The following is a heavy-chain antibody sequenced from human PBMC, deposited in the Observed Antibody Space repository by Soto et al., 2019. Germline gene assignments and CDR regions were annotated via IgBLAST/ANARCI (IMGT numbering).Heavy chain of an antibody. D-gene: IGHD2-8*01. V-gene: IGHV4-4*07. CDR2: LSASGRT. CDR3: ARGMGRYFDL. J-gene: IGHJ2*01. Sequence: SETLSLSCAISGDSIGNFYGSWIRQPAGKGLESLGRLSASGRTNYSPSLQSRVTMSLDRSKNRFSLRLSSVSAADTAVYFCARGMGRYFDLWGRGTLVTVSS. CDR1: GDSIGNFY.